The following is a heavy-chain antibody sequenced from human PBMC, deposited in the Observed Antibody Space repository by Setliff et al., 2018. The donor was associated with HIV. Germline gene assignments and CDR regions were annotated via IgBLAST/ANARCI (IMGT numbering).Heavy chain of an antibody. J-gene: IGHJ6*02. Sequence: SETLSLTCTVSGGSISSYYWSWIRQPPGKGLEWIGYIYTSGSTNYNPSLNSRVTISVDTSKNQFSLKLSSVTAADTAVYYCARLRYYYDSSGYYYGYYGMDVWGQGTTVTVSS. CDR2: IYTSGST. V-gene: IGHV4-4*09. D-gene: IGHD3-22*01. CDR1: GGSISSYY. CDR3: ARLRYYYDSSGYYYGYYGMDV.